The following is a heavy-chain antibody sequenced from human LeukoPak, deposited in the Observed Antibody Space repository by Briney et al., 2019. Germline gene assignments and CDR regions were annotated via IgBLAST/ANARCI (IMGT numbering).Heavy chain of an antibody. CDR3: AKDSRGYQDYFDY. CDR2: ISSIGSTI. CDR1: GFTFSDYH. J-gene: IGHJ4*02. Sequence: GGSLRLSCAASGFTFSDYHMNWIRQAPGKGLEWVSHISSIGSTIYYAASVKGRFTISRDNSKNTLYLQMNSLRAEDTAVYYCAKDSRGYQDYFDYWGQGTLVTVSS. V-gene: IGHV3-11*01. D-gene: IGHD3-22*01.